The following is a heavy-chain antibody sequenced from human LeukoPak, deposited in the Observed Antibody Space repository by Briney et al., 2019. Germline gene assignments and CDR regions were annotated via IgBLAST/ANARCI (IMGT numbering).Heavy chain of an antibody. J-gene: IGHJ6*03. V-gene: IGHV4-39*07. CDR3: ARTYYYYYYMDV. Sequence: SETLSLTCTVSGGSISGSSYYWGWIRQPPGKGLEWIGSIYYSGTTYYNPSLKSRVTISIDTSKNQFSLKVSSVTAADTAVYYCARTYYYYYYMDVWGKGTTVTVSS. CDR2: IYYSGTT. CDR1: GGSISGSSYY.